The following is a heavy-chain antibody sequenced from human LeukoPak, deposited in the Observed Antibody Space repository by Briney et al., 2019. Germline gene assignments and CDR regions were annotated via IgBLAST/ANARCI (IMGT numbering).Heavy chain of an antibody. CDR1: GGTFSSYA. D-gene: IGHD3-22*01. CDR3: AGGTYYYDSSGYSHFDY. CDR2: IILIFGTA. Sequence: ASVKVSCKASGGTFSSYAISWVRQAPGQGLEWMGGIILIFGTANYAQKFQGRVTITTDESTSTAYMELSSLRSEDTAVYYCAGGTYYYDSSGYSHFDYWGQGTLVTVSS. V-gene: IGHV1-69*05. J-gene: IGHJ4*02.